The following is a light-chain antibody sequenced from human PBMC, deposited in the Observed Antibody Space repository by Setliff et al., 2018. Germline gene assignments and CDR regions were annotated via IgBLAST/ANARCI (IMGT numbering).Light chain of an antibody. CDR3: QVWDNDSDQYV. J-gene: IGLJ1*01. Sequence: SYALPQPPSVSVAPGKTATITCGGNNIESKNVHWYQQKPGQAPVLVVYDDGDRPSEIPERFSGSNSGNTATLTISSLEAGDEADYYCQVWDNDSDQYVFGTGTKVTVL. V-gene: IGLV3-21*03. CDR1: NIESKN. CDR2: DDG.